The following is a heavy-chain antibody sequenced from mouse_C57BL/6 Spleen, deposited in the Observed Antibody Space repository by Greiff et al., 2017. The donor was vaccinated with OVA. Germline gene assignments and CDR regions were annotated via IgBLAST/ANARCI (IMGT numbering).Heavy chain of an antibody. CDR2: IDPNSGGT. J-gene: IGHJ2*01. CDR1: GYTFTSYW. D-gene: IGHD2-4*01. V-gene: IGHV1-72*01. CDR3: ARARYDYDYFDY. Sequence: QVQLQQPGAELVKPGASVKLSCKASGYTFTSYWMNWVTQRPGRGLEWMGRIDPNSGGTKYNEKLKSKATLTVDKPSSTAYMQLSSLTSEDSAVYYCARARYDYDYFDYWGQGTTLTVSS.